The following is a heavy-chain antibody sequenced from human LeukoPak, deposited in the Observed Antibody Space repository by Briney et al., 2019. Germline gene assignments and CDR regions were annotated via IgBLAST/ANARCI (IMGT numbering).Heavy chain of an antibody. J-gene: IGHJ6*03. CDR2: IYTSGST. CDR1: GGSISSYY. CDR3: ARDLKPITIFGVEGGYMDV. D-gene: IGHD3-3*01. V-gene: IGHV4-4*07. Sequence: SETLSLTCTVSGGSISSYYWSWLRQPAGKGLEWIGRIYTSGSTNYNPSLKSRVTMSVDTSKNQFSLKLSSVTAADTAVYYCARDLKPITIFGVEGGYMDVWGKGTTVTVSS.